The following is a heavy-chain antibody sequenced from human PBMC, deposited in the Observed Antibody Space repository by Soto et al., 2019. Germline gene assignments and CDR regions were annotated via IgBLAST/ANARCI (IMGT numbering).Heavy chain of an antibody. Sequence: GPSVKVSCKASGYTFTSYGISWVRQAPGQGLEWMGWISAYNGNTNYAQKLQGRVTMTTDTSTSTAYMELRSLRSDDTAVYYCVVAAQPYYFDYWGQGTLVTVPQ. D-gene: IGHD2-15*01. CDR3: VVAAQPYYFDY. V-gene: IGHV1-18*01. CDR1: GYTFTSYG. J-gene: IGHJ4*02. CDR2: ISAYNGNT.